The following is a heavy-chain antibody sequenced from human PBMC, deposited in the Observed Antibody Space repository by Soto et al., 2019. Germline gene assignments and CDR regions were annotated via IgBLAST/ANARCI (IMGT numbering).Heavy chain of an antibody. CDR3: ARDGLRYFARDHKLAYYYMDV. Sequence: EVQLVESGGGLVKPGGSLRLSCAASGFTFSSYSMNWVRQAPGKGLEWVSSISSSSSYIYYADSVKGRFTISRDNAKNSLYLQMNSLRAEDTAVYYCARDGLRYFARDHKLAYYYMDVWGKGTTVTVSS. D-gene: IGHD3-9*01. V-gene: IGHV3-21*01. CDR1: GFTFSSYS. CDR2: ISSSSSYI. J-gene: IGHJ6*03.